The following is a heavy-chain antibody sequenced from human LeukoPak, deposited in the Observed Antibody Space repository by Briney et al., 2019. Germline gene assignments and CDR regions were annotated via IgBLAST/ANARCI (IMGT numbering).Heavy chain of an antibody. D-gene: IGHD5-24*01. CDR2: IYSGGFGGGDP. V-gene: IGHV3-23*03. Sequence: GGSLTLSCAVSGITLSNYGLSWVRQAPGKGLEWVSVIYSGGFGGGDPYYWDSVKGRFTTSSESSKNTLYLQMNSLRVDDTDVYYCARDMRGDGFNSFGHWGLGILVTVSS. J-gene: IGHJ4*02. CDR3: ARDMRGDGFNSFGH. CDR1: GITLSNYG.